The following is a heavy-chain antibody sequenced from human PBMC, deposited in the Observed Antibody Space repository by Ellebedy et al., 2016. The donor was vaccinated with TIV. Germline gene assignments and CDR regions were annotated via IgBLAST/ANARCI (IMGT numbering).Heavy chain of an antibody. CDR2: ISSSSTTT. CDR1: GFTFSNYN. V-gene: IGHV3-48*04. Sequence: GGSLRLSCAASGFTFSNYNMNWVRQAPGKGLEWVSYISSSSTTTDYADSVKGRFTISRDNAKNLLYLQMNSLRAEDTAVYYCARDQWLGRAYYFDSWGQGTLVTVSS. CDR3: ARDQWLGRAYYFDS. D-gene: IGHD6-19*01. J-gene: IGHJ4*02.